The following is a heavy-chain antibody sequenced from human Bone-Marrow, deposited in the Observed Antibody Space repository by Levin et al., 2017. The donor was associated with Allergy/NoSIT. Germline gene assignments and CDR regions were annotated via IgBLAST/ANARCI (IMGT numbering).Heavy chain of an antibody. D-gene: IGHD3-22*01. Sequence: GASVKVSCKASGGTFSSYAISWVRQAPGQGLEWMGGIIPIFGTANYAQKFQGRVTITADESTSTAYMELSSLRSEDTAVYYCAREYYYDSSGREVMDPTRMDYYYGMDVWGQGTTVTVSS. CDR2: IIPIFGTA. CDR3: AREYYYDSSGREVMDPTRMDYYYGMDV. CDR1: GGTFSSYA. V-gene: IGHV1-69*13. J-gene: IGHJ6*02.